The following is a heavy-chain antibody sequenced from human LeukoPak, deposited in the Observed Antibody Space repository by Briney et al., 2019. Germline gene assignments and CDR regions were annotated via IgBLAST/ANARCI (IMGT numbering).Heavy chain of an antibody. CDR1: GDSISSNRYY. CDR2: INHSGST. V-gene: IGHV4-39*07. Sequence: SETLSLTCTVSGDSISSNRYYWDWIRQPPGKGLEWIGEINHSGSTNYNPSLKSRVTISVDTSKNQFSLKLSSVTAADTAVYYCARRNSYGYSYYYYYMDVWGKGTTVTISS. D-gene: IGHD5-18*01. CDR3: ARRNSYGYSYYYYYMDV. J-gene: IGHJ6*03.